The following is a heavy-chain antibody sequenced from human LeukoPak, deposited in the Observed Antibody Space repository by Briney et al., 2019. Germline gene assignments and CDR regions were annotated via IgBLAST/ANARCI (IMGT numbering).Heavy chain of an antibody. D-gene: IGHD6-13*01. CDR3: ALRYTSSWYFDY. V-gene: IGHV3-23*01. CDR2: ITTSGDST. CDR1: GVTFTTYA. J-gene: IGHJ4*02. Sequence: GGSLRLSCAGSGVTFTTYAMSWVRQAPGKGLEWVSAITTSGDSTYYAGSVRGRFTISRDNSKNTLYLQMNSLRAEDTAVYYCALRYTSSWYFDYWGQGTLVTVSS.